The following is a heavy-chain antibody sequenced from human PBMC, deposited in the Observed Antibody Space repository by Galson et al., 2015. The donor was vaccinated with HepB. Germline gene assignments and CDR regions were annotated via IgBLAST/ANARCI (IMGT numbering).Heavy chain of an antibody. CDR2: ISGSGGST. CDR3: ANGLLLWFGDGGFDP. D-gene: IGHD3-10*01. Sequence: SLRLSCAASGFTFSSYAMSWVRQAPRKGLEWVSAISGSGGSTYYADSVKGRFTISRDNSKNTLYLQMNSLRAEDTAVYYCANGLLLWFGDGGFDPWGQGTLVTVSS. J-gene: IGHJ5*02. V-gene: IGHV3-23*01. CDR1: GFTFSSYA.